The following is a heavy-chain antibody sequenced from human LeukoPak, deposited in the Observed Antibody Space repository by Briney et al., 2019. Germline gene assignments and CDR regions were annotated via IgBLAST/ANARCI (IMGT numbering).Heavy chain of an antibody. CDR1: GYTFTSYG. Sequence: ASVKVSYKASGYTFTSYGISWVRQAPGQALEWMVWISAYNGNTNYAQKLQGRVTMTTDTSTSTAYMELRSLRSDDTAVYYCARSRDYYGSGSSPPDYWGQGTLVTVSS. V-gene: IGHV1-18*04. J-gene: IGHJ4*02. CDR3: ARSRDYYGSGSSPPDY. D-gene: IGHD3-10*01. CDR2: ISAYNGNT.